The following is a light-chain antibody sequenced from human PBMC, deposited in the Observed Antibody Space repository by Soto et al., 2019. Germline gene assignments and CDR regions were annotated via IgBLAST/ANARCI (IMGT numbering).Light chain of an antibody. CDR1: QSVSSN. CDR2: GPS. J-gene: IGKJ3*01. Sequence: EIVMTQSPATLSVSPGERATLSCRASQSVSSNLARYQQKPGQAPRLLIYGPSTRTTGSPARFSGRGSGTEFTLTISSLQSEEFAVYYCQQYNNFFTFGPGTKVDVK. CDR3: QQYNNFFT. V-gene: IGKV3-15*01.